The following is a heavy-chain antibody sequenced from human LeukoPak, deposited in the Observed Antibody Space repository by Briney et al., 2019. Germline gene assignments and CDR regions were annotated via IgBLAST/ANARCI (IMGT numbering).Heavy chain of an antibody. Sequence: PGGSLRLSCAVSGFTFSNYDRRGVRRGPGKGLAGVSTVSGSGGTKYYGDSVKGRFTICRDNEKNTLYVEMSSRRGDDTAVYYCARDAGRFPTSPTDSWGQGSLVTVSS. V-gene: IGHV3-23*01. CDR3: ARDAGRFPTSPTDS. CDR2: VSGSGGTK. D-gene: IGHD2-21*01. J-gene: IGHJ4*02. CDR1: GFTFSNYD.